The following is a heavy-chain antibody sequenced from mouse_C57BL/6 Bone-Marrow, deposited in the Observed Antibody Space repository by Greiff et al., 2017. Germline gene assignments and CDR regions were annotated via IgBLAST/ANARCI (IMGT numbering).Heavy chain of an antibody. J-gene: IGHJ4*01. V-gene: IGHV1-52*01. Sequence: QVQLQQPGAELVRPGSSVKLSCKASGYTFPSYWMHWVKQRPIQGLEWIGNIDPSDSETHYNQKFKDKATLTVDKSSSTAYMQLSSLTSEDSAVYYCARGGVVEGDYAMDYWGQGTSVTVSS. CDR2: IDPSDSET. CDR1: GYTFPSYW. CDR3: ARGGVVEGDYAMDY. D-gene: IGHD1-1*01.